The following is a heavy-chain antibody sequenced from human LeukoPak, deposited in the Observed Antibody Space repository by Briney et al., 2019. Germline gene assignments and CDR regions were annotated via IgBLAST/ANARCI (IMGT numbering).Heavy chain of an antibody. Sequence: GRSLRLSCAASGFTFSSYAMTWVRQAPGKGLEWVSAITGSGGSTFYADSVKGRFTISRDNSKNTLYLQMNSLGVEDTAVYYCAKALTIYATLNALDIWGQGTMVTVSS. D-gene: IGHD2-8*01. CDR2: ITGSGGST. J-gene: IGHJ3*02. CDR3: AKALTIYATLNALDI. CDR1: GFTFSSYA. V-gene: IGHV3-23*01.